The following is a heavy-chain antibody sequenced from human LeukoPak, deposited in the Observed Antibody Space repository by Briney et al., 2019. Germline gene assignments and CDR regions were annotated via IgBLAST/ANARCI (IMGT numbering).Heavy chain of an antibody. J-gene: IGHJ4*02. CDR2: IIPIFGTA. Sequence: SVTVSFTSSGGSFSMYASSWVRQAPGQGLEWMGGIIPIFGTANYAQKFQGRVTIIADESTSTAYMEMSSPRAEDTAVYYCARAYSGYDFCDYWGQGIVVRVS. CDR3: ARAYSGYDFCDY. CDR1: GGSFSMYA. D-gene: IGHD5-12*01. V-gene: IGHV1-69*13.